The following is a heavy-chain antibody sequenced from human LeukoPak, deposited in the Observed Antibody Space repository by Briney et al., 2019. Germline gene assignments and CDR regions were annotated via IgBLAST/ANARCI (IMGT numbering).Heavy chain of an antibody. J-gene: IGHJ4*02. CDR2: INPNSGGT. D-gene: IGHD6-13*01. CDR1: GYTFTGYY. V-gene: IGHV1-2*02. CDR3: ARGYSSWDHYDY. Sequence: GATVKVSCKASGYTFTGYYMHWVRQASGQGLEWMGWINPNSGGTNYAQKFQGRVTMTRDTSISTAYMELSSLRSEDTAVYYCARGYSSWDHYDYWGQGTLVTVSS.